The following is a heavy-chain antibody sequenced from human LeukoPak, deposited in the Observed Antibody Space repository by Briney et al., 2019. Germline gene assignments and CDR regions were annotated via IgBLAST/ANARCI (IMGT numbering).Heavy chain of an antibody. J-gene: IGHJ6*02. CDR3: ARGSEVRYQLPDYYYGMDV. CDR2: INPSGGST. D-gene: IGHD2-2*01. V-gene: IGHV1-46*01. Sequence: ASVTVSCKASGYTFTSYYMHWVRQAPGQGLEWMGIINPSGGSTSYAQKFQGRVTMTRDTSTSTVYMELSSLRSEDTAVYYCARGSEVRYQLPDYYYGMDVWGQGATVTVSS. CDR1: GYTFTSYY.